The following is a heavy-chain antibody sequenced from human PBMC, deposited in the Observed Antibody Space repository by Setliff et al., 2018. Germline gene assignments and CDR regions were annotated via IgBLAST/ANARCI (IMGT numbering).Heavy chain of an antibody. V-gene: IGHV3-48*01. CDR2: ITRSSSTI. Sequence: GGSLRLSCAASGFTFSSYTMNWVRQAPGKGLEWVSYITRSSSTIYYADSVKGRFTISRDNAKNSLYLQMNSLRAEDTAVYYCARDSNSPDLDYWGQGTLVTVSS. CDR1: GFTFSSYT. CDR3: ARDSNSPDLDY. J-gene: IGHJ4*02.